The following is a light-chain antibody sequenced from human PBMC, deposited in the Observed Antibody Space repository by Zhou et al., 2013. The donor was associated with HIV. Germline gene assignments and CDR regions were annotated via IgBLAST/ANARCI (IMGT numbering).Light chain of an antibody. CDR3: QQYDKWPLT. CDR1: QSVSNSY. J-gene: IGKJ5*01. Sequence: EIVLTQSPGTLSLSPGERATLSCRASQSVSNSYLAWYQQTPGQAPRLLIFDASSRPTGIPDRFSGSGSGTEFTLTISSMQPEDFAVYHCQQYDKWPLTFGQGTRLEIK. CDR2: DAS. V-gene: IGKV3-20*01.